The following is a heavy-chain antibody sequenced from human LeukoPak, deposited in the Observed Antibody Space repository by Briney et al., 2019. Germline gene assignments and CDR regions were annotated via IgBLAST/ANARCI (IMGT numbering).Heavy chain of an antibody. CDR2: MNPNSGNT. J-gene: IGHJ4*02. D-gene: IGHD3-22*01. CDR3: ARGQYRIKWLYY. Sequence: ASVKVFCKASGYTFTSYDINWVRQATGQGLEWIGWMNPNSGNTGYVQKFQGRVTMTRNTSISTAYMELSSLRSEDTAVYYCARGQYRIKWLYYWGQGTLVTVSS. CDR1: GYTFTSYD. V-gene: IGHV1-8*01.